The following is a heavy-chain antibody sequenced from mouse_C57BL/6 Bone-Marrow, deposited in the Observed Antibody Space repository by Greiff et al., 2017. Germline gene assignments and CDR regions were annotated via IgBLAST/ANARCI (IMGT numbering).Heavy chain of an antibody. CDR3: ARGTYGNYESYFDY. V-gene: IGHV1-18*01. J-gene: IGHJ2*01. CDR2: INPNNGGT. CDR1: GYTFTDYN. Sequence: VQLLQSGPELVKPGASVKIPCKASGYTFTDYNMDWVKQSHGKSLEWIGDINPNNGGTNYNQKFKGKATLTLDKSSSTAYMELRSLTSEETAVYYCARGTYGNYESYFDYWGQGTTLTVSS. D-gene: IGHD2-1*01.